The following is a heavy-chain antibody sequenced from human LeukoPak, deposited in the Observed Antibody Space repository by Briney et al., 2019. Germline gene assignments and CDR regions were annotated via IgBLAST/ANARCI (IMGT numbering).Heavy chain of an antibody. D-gene: IGHD4-17*01. CDR1: GGSISSGGYY. V-gene: IGHV4-31*03. CDR2: IYYSGST. Sequence: PSETLSLTCTVSGGSISSGGYYWSWIRQHPGKGLEWIGCIYYSGSTYYNPSLKSRVTISVDTSKNQFSLKLSSVTAADTAVYYCARGTTDYGDYPPHFDYWGQGTLVTVSS. J-gene: IGHJ4*02. CDR3: ARGTTDYGDYPPHFDY.